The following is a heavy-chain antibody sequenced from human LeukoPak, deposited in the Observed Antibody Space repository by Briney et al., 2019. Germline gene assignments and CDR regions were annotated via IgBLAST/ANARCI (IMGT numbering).Heavy chain of an antibody. Sequence: ASVKVSCTAPGYTFTGYYMHWVRQAPGQGLEWMGWINPNSGGTNYAQKFQGRVTMTRDTSISTAYMEVNRLRSDDTALYYCARGFDWLEYYFDYWGQGTLVTVSS. CDR1: GYTFTGYY. J-gene: IGHJ4*02. CDR3: ARGFDWLEYYFDY. D-gene: IGHD3-9*01. CDR2: INPNSGGT. V-gene: IGHV1-2*02.